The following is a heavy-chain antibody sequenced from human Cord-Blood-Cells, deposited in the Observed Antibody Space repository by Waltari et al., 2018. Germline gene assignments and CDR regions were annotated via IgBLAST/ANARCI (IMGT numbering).Heavy chain of an antibody. V-gene: IGHV3-21*01. CDR2: ISSSSSYI. D-gene: IGHD1-26*01. CDR3: ARVRSGSYYFDY. Sequence: EVQLVESGGGLVKPGGSLRLSCVASGFTFSSYSMNWVRQAPGKGLEWVSSISSSSSYIYYADSVKGRFTISGDNAKNSLYLQMNSLRAEDTAVYYCARVRSGSYYFDYWGQGTLVTVSS. CDR1: GFTFSSYS. J-gene: IGHJ4*02.